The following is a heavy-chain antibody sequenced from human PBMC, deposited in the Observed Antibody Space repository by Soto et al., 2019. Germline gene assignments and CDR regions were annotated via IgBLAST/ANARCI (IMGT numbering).Heavy chain of an antibody. J-gene: IGHJ4*02. D-gene: IGHD2-8*02. CDR2: INHSGGT. CDR1: GGSFSGYY. Sequence: PSETLSLTCAVYGGSFSGYYWSWIRQPPGKGLEWIGEINHSGGTNYNPSLKSRVTISVDTSKNQFSLKLSSVTAADTAVYYCARGQSSLLLDCWGQGVLVTVSS. V-gene: IGHV4-34*01. CDR3: ARGQSSLLLDC.